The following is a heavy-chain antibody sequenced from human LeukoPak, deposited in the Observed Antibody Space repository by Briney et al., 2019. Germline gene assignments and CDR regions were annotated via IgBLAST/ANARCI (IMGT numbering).Heavy chain of an antibody. Sequence: ASVKVSCKASGGTFSSYAISWVRQAPGQGLEWMGGIIPIFGTVNYAQKFQGRVTITTDESTSTAYMELSSLRSEDTAVYYCARATSVDTAMAAFEYFQHWGQGTLVTVSS. J-gene: IGHJ1*01. D-gene: IGHD5-18*01. V-gene: IGHV1-69*05. CDR2: IIPIFGTV. CDR1: GGTFSSYA. CDR3: ARATSVDTAMAAFEYFQH.